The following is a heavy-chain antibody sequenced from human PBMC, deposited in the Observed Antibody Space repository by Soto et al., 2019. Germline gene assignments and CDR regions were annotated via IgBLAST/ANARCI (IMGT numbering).Heavy chain of an antibody. D-gene: IGHD1-1*01. CDR2: IYYSGST. CDR1: AGSISSGCYY. V-gene: IGHV4-31*03. CDR3: AIGRLSVKTENWLVQ. Sequence: SETLSLTGTLSAGSISSGCYYWSWIRQHPGKGLDWIWYIYYSGSTYYNPSLKSRVTISVDTSKNQFSLKLRSVSAAEPAVYYCAIGRLSVKTENWLVQWGPGTLV. J-gene: IGHJ4*01.